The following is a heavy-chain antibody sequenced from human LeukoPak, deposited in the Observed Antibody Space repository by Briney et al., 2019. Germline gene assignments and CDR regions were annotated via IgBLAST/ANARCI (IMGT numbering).Heavy chain of an antibody. CDR2: ISSSSSTM. V-gene: IGHV3-48*01. Sequence: TGGSLRLSCAASGFTFNTYNMNWVRQAPGKGLEWVSYISSSSSTMCYADSVKGRFTISRDNAKNSLYLQMNSLRAEDTAVYYCARDDYYDSSGYLSGFPFDYWGQGTLVTVSS. J-gene: IGHJ4*02. CDR1: GFTFNTYN. D-gene: IGHD3-22*01. CDR3: ARDDYYDSSGYLSGFPFDY.